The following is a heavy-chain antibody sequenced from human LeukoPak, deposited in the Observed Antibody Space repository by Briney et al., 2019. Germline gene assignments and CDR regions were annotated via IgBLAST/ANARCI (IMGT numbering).Heavy chain of an antibody. CDR1: GYTFTSYW. V-gene: IGHV5-10-1*01. D-gene: IGHD3-10*01. CDR2: IDTSDSYT. Sequence: GESLKISCKGSGYTFTSYWISWVRQMPGKGLEWMGRIDTSDSYTNYSPSFQGHVTISADKSISTAYLQWSSLKASDTAMYYCAILGGPMVRGVISLYFQHWGQGTLVTVSS. J-gene: IGHJ1*01. CDR3: AILGGPMVRGVISLYFQH.